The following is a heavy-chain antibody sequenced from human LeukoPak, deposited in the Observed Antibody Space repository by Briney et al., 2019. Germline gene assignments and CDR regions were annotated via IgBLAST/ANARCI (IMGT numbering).Heavy chain of an antibody. CDR1: GYAFTSYD. D-gene: IGHD2-21*02. CDR2: MNPNSGNT. V-gene: IGHV1-8*03. Sequence: ASVKASCKASGYAFTSYDINWVRQATGQGLEWMGWMNPNSGNTGYAQKFQGRVTITRNTSISTAYMELSSLRSEDTAVYYCARDLAYCGGDCSLWGQGTLVTVSS. CDR3: ARDLAYCGGDCSL. J-gene: IGHJ4*02.